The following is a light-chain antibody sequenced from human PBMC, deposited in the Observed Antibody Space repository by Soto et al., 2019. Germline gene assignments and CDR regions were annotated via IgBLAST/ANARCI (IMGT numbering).Light chain of an antibody. Sequence: ESLVTQAPGTLSLSQGERATLSCWTSQSIGSSYLGWYQQKPGQAPRLVIFGTSNRDTGIPDRFSGSGAGAVCTRTINRLEPEDVAVDYCQQCALAPATFGGGTKVDI. CDR1: QSIGSSY. CDR2: GTS. V-gene: IGKV3-20*01. J-gene: IGKJ4*01. CDR3: QQCALAPAT.